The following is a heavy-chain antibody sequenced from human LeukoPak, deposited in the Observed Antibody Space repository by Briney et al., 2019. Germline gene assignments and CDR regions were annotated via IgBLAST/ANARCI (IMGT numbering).Heavy chain of an antibody. D-gene: IGHD6-13*01. CDR3: ARVRTAAGTPWEAFDI. CDR1: GFTFSSYW. CDR2: IKQDGSEK. Sequence: PGGSLRLSCAASGFTFSSYWMSWVRQAPGKGLEWVANIKQDGSEKYYVDSVKGRFTISRDNAKNSLYLQMNSLRAEDTAVYYCARVRTAAGTPWEAFDIWGQGTMVTVSS. V-gene: IGHV3-7*01. J-gene: IGHJ3*02.